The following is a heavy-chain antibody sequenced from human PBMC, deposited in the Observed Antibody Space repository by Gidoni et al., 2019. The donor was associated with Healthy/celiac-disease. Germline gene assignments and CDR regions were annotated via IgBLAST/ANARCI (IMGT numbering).Heavy chain of an antibody. D-gene: IGHD3-3*01. CDR1: GFTFSSYR. CDR3: ARGVPQRITIFGVSRTYYYYYMDV. CDR2: ISISSSYI. V-gene: IGHV3-21*01. Sequence: EVQLVESGGGLVKPGGSLRRSCAASGFTFSSYRMNWVRQAPGKGLEWVSSISISSSYIYYADSVKGRFTISRDNAKNSLYLQMNSLRAEDTAVYYCARGVPQRITIFGVSRTYYYYYMDVWGKGTTVTVSS. J-gene: IGHJ6*03.